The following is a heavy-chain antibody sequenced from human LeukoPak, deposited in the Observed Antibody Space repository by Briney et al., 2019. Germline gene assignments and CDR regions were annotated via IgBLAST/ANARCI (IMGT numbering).Heavy chain of an antibody. J-gene: IGHJ5*02. CDR2: IFYTGSS. CDR1: GASISSHY. D-gene: IGHD3-10*01. Sequence: PSETLSLSCTVSGASISSHYGTWIRQPPGKGLEWIGHIFYTGSSNYNPSLKSRVTISLDRSNNQFSLRLTSVTTADTAVYYCARAGAWQIDPWGQGTLVTVSS. CDR3: ARAGAWQIDP. V-gene: IGHV4-59*11.